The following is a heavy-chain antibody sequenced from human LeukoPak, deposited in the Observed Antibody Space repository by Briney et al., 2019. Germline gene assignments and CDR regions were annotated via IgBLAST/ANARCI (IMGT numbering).Heavy chain of an antibody. D-gene: IGHD2-21*02. CDR3: ARDRNGDQRANAFDI. V-gene: IGHV4-30-2*01. Sequence: PSETLSLTCTVSGGSISSGGYYWNWIRQPPGKGLEWIGYIYESGSTYYNPSLKSRVTISVDRSKNQFSLKLSSVTAADTAVYYCARDRNGDQRANAFDIWGQGTMVTVSS. CDR2: IYESGST. J-gene: IGHJ3*02. CDR1: GGSISSGGYY.